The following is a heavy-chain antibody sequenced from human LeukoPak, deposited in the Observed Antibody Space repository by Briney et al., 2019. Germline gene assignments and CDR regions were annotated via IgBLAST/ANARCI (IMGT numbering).Heavy chain of an antibody. J-gene: IGHJ4*02. V-gene: IGHV3-48*01. CDR1: GFTFSSYS. D-gene: IGHD6-13*01. CDR3: AKDRAQQLVLDF. Sequence: PGGSLRLSCAASGFTFSSYSMNWVRQAPGKGLLWVSYISSSSSTIYYADSVKGRFTISRDNSKNTLFLQMKSLRAEDTAVYYCAKDRAQQLVLDFWGQGTLVTVSS. CDR2: ISSSSSTI.